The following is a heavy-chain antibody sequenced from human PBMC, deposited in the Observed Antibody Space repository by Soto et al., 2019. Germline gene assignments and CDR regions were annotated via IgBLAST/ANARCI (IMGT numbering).Heavy chain of an antibody. Sequence: SDTLSLTCSVSGASIRSYYWHWIRQPPGKGLDWIGYVYTSDYTRYSSSLKSRVTISVXTXXSXXXLXLXXVTXAATAVYYCASSAGHPGDFFYYNGMDVWGQGTTVT. CDR1: GASIRSYY. J-gene: IGHJ6*02. CDR3: ASSAGHPGDFFYYNGMDV. D-gene: IGHD3-10*01. CDR2: VYTSDYT. V-gene: IGHV4-4*08.